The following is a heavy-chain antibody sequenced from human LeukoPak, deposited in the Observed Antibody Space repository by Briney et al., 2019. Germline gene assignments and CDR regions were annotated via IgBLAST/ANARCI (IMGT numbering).Heavy chain of an antibody. CDR2: MNPNSGNT. D-gene: IGHD4-17*01. CDR1: GYTFTSYD. V-gene: IGHV1-8*03. Sequence: ASVKVSCKASGYTFTSYDINWVRQATGQGLEWMGWMNPNSGNTGYAQKFQGRVTITRNTSISTAYMELSSLRSEDTAVYYCARFATTRNVFDYWGQGTLVTVSS. CDR3: ARFATTRNVFDY. J-gene: IGHJ4*02.